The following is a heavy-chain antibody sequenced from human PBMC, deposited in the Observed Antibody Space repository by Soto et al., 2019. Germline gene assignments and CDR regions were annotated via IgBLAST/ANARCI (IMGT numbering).Heavy chain of an antibody. D-gene: IGHD3-22*01. CDR2: ISGSGGST. CDR3: AKEAGIVVVIQTFDY. CDR1: GFTFSSYA. V-gene: IGHV3-23*01. Sequence: EVQLLESGGGLVQPGGSLRLSCAASGFTFSSYAMSWVRQAPGKGLEWVSAISGSGGSTYYADSVKGRFTISRDNSKNTLYLQMNRLSAEETAGYYCAKEAGIVVVIQTFDYCGQGTLVTVSS. J-gene: IGHJ4*02.